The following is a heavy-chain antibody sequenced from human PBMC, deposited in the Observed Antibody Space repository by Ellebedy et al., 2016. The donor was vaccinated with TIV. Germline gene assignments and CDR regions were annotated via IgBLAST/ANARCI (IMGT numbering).Heavy chain of an antibody. V-gene: IGHV3-48*02. Sequence: GESLKIPCAASGFTFSSYSMNWVRQAPGKGLEWVSYISRSSSTIYYADSVKGRFTISRDNAKNSLYLQMNSLRDEDTAVYYCARDRATNYCSGGSCYPGTFDYWGQGTLVTVSS. D-gene: IGHD2-15*01. CDR2: ISRSSSTI. CDR3: ARDRATNYCSGGSCYPGTFDY. J-gene: IGHJ4*02. CDR1: GFTFSSYS.